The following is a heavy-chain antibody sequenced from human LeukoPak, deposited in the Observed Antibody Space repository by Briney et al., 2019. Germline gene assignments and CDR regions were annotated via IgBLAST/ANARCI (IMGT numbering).Heavy chain of an antibody. CDR1: XLTFNXYN. CDR2: MSFTSSPI. Sequence: GGSLRLSXXXXXLTFNXYNMNWVRQAPGKGQEWVSYMSFTSSPIYYADSVKGRFTISRDNAKNSLYLQMNSLRDEDTAVYYCATDRGNWMHGIQHWGQGTLVTVSS. D-gene: IGHD1-20*01. CDR3: ATDRGNWMHGIQH. J-gene: IGHJ1*01. V-gene: IGHV3-48*02.